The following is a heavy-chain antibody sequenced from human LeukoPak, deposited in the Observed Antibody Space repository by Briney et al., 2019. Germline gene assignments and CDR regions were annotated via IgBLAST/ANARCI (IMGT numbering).Heavy chain of an antibody. Sequence: PGGSPRLSCAASGFTFSSYEMNWVRQAPGKGLEWVSYISSSGSTIYYADSVKGRFTISRDNAKNSLYLQMNSLRVEDTAVYYCAILRGGTVASFEYWGQGTLVTVSS. CDR2: ISSSGSTI. CDR3: AILRGGTVASFEY. CDR1: GFTFSSYE. V-gene: IGHV3-48*03. J-gene: IGHJ4*02. D-gene: IGHD3-16*01.